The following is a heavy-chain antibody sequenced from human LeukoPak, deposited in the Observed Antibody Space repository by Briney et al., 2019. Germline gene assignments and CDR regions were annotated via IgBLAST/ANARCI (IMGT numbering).Heavy chain of an antibody. CDR3: AGSAVTNLDS. CDR2: IHSGGAT. J-gene: IGHJ4*02. V-gene: IGHV3-66*01. D-gene: IGHD4-23*01. Sequence: TGESLRLSCAASGFTVTSNFMSWVRQAPGKGLEWVSVIHSGGATYYADSVKGRFTISRDISKNALYLQMNSLRGDDTAVYYCAGSAVTNLDSWGQGNLVTVSS. CDR1: GFTVTSNF.